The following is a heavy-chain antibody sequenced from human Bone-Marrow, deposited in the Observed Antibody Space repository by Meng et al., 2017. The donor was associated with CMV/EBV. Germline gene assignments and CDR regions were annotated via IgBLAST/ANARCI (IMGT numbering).Heavy chain of an antibody. D-gene: IGHD6-6*01. CDR3: ARDVVAARPPNWFDP. V-gene: IGHV3-23*01. Sequence: LSRTCAASGFTFSSYAMSWVRQAPGKGLEWVSAISGSGGSTYYADSVKGRFTISRDNSKNTLYLQMNSLRAEDTAVYYCARDVVAARPPNWFDPWGQGTLVTVSS. J-gene: IGHJ5*02. CDR1: GFTFSSYA. CDR2: ISGSGGST.